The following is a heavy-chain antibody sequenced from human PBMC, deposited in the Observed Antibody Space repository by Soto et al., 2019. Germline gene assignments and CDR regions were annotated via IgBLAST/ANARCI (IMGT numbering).Heavy chain of an antibody. CDR2: IIPIFGTA. Sequence: QVQLVQSGAEVKKPGSSVKVSCKASGGTFSSYAISWVRQAPGQGLEWMGGIIPIFGTANDAQKFQGRVTITAEESTRTADMELSSLSSEETAVYYCARVRGGAAAGKMEGGWFDPGGQGTLVTVSS. J-gene: IGHJ5*02. CDR3: ARVRGGAAAGKMEGGWFDP. D-gene: IGHD6-13*01. CDR1: GGTFSSYA. V-gene: IGHV1-69*12.